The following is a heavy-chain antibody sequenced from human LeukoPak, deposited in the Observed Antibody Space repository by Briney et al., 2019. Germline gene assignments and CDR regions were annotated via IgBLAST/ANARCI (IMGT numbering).Heavy chain of an antibody. CDR2: IRGSGDVT. CDR3: AKVTIFGVVPNWYFDL. CDR1: GFTLSGYA. J-gene: IGHJ2*01. Sequence: PGRSLRLSCAASGFTLSGYAMSWVRQAPGKGLEWVSGIRGSGDVTHYADSVKGRFTISRDNSKNTLYLQMNSLRAEDTAVYYCAKVTIFGVVPNWYFDLWGRGTLVTVSS. V-gene: IGHV3-23*01. D-gene: IGHD3-3*01.